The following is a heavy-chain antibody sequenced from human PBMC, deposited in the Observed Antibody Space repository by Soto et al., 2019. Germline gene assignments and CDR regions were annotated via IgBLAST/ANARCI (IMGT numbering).Heavy chain of an antibody. CDR2: ISSSSSYT. J-gene: IGHJ4*02. CDR1: GFSLSSYS. V-gene: IGHV3-21*01. D-gene: IGHD6-19*01. CDR3: ARDGAVAGLIDY. Sequence: GFLRLSCAASGFSLSSYSINWVRQAPGKGLEWVSSISSSSSYTYYADSVKGRFTISRDNAKNSLYLQMNSLRAEDTAVYYCARDGAVAGLIDYWGQGTLVTVSS.